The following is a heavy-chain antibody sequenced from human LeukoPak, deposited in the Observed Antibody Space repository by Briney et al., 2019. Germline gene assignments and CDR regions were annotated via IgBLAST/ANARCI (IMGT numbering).Heavy chain of an antibody. D-gene: IGHD2-2*01. CDR3: ARVVVVPAGRWFDP. CDR1: GGSVSSGSYY. Sequence: SEPLSLTCTVSGGSVSSGSYYWSWIRQPQGKGLEWIAYISYSGSTNYNPSLKSRVTISVDTAKNPFSLKLSSVTAADTAVYYCARVVVVPAGRWFDPWGQGTLVTVSS. J-gene: IGHJ5*02. V-gene: IGHV4-61*01. CDR2: ISYSGST.